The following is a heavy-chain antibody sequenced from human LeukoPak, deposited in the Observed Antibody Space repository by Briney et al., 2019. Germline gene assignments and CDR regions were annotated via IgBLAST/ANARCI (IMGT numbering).Heavy chain of an antibody. J-gene: IGHJ3*02. Sequence: SETLSLTCTVSGGSISSGSYYWSWIRQPPGKGLEWIGYIYYSGSTNYNPSLKSRVTISVDTSKNQFSLKLSSVTAADTAVYYCARVEDHYDFWSGYFSAFDIWGQGTMVTVSS. D-gene: IGHD3-3*01. CDR3: ARVEDHYDFWSGYFSAFDI. V-gene: IGHV4-61*01. CDR2: IYYSGST. CDR1: GGSISSGSYY.